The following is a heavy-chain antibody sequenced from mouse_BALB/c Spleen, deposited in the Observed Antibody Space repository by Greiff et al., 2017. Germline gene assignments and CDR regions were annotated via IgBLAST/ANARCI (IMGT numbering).Heavy chain of an antibody. V-gene: IGHV6-6*02. Sequence: EVKVVESGGGLVQPGGSMKLSCVASGFTFSNYWMNWVRQSPEKGLEWVAEIRLKSNNYATHYAESVKGRFTISRDDSKSSVYLQMNNLRAEDTGIYYCTRDYGYAFDYWGQGTTLTVSS. J-gene: IGHJ2*01. CDR3: TRDYGYAFDY. D-gene: IGHD1-2*01. CDR2: IRLKSNNYAT. CDR1: GFTFSNYW.